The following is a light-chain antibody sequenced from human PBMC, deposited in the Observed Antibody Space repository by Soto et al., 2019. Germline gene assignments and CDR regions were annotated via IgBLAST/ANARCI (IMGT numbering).Light chain of an antibody. Sequence: DIQMTQSPSTLSASVGDRVTITCRASQSISSWLAWYQQKPGKAPKLLIYDASSLESGAPSRFSGSGSGTEFTLTISSLQPDDVATYYCQQYNSWWTFGQGTKVEIK. CDR2: DAS. J-gene: IGKJ1*01. CDR1: QSISSW. CDR3: QQYNSWWT. V-gene: IGKV1-5*01.